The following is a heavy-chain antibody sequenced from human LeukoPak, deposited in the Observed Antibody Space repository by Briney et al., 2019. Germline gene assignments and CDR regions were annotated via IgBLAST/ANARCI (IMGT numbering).Heavy chain of an antibody. CDR1: GFTFSGSA. CDR2: IRSKANSYAT. V-gene: IGHV3-73*01. J-gene: IGHJ4*02. Sequence: GGSLRLSRAASGFTFSGSAMHWVRQASGKGLEWVGRIRSKANSYATAYAASVKGRFTISRDDSKNTAYLQMNSLKTEDTAVYYCTSPLKYSSGWYYFDYWGQGTLVTVSS. D-gene: IGHD6-19*01. CDR3: TSPLKYSSGWYYFDY.